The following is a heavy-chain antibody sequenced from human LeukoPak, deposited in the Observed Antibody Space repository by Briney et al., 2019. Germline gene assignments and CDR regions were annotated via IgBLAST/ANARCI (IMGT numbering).Heavy chain of an antibody. CDR2: IYYSGST. D-gene: IGHD3-16*02. Sequence: KPSETLSLTCTVSGGSISSSSYYWGWIRQPPGKGLEWIGNIYYSGSTYYNPSLKSRVTISVDTSKNQFSLKLSSVTAADTAVYYCAKDSGGNIFMITFGGVIAYWGQGTLVTVSS. CDR3: AKDSGGNIFMITFGGVIAY. J-gene: IGHJ4*02. V-gene: IGHV4-39*07. CDR1: GGSISSSSYY.